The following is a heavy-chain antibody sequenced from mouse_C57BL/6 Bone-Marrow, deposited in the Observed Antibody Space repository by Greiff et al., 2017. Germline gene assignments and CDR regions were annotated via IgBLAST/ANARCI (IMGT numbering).Heavy chain of an antibody. V-gene: IGHV1-69*01. Sequence: QVQLQPPGAELVMPGASVKLSCKASGYTFTSYWMHWVKQRPGQGLEWIGEIDPSDSYTNYNQKFKGKSTLTVDKSSSTAYMQLSSLTSEDSAVYYCARSLDSSGSYYFDYWGQGSTLTVSS. D-gene: IGHD3-2*02. J-gene: IGHJ2*01. CDR3: ARSLDSSGSYYFDY. CDR2: IDPSDSYT. CDR1: GYTFTSYW.